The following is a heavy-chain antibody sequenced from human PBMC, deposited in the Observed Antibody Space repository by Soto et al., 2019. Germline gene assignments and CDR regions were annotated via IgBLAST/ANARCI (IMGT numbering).Heavy chain of an antibody. V-gene: IGHV5-51*01. CDR3: ASTHRHKVRGTYYYGMDV. CDR1: GYSFTSYW. Sequence: GESLKISCKGSGYSFTSYWIGWVRQMPGKGLEWMGIIYPGDSDTRYSPSFQGQVTISADKSISTAYLQWSSLKASDTAMYYCASTHRHKVRGTYYYGMDVWGQGTTVTVSS. J-gene: IGHJ6*02. D-gene: IGHD1-1*01. CDR2: IYPGDSDT.